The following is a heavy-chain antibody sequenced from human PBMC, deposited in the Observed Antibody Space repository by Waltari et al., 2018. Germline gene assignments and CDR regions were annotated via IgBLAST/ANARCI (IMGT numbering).Heavy chain of an antibody. CDR3: AKDFQGWFDP. CDR1: GFTFSSYA. J-gene: IGHJ5*02. V-gene: IGHV3-23*03. CDR2: IYSGGSRT. Sequence: EVQLLESGGGLVQPGGSLRLSCAASGFTFSSYAMSWVRQAPGKGLEWVSVIYSGGSRTYEADAVKGRFTISRDNPKNTRYLQMNSLRAEDTAVYYCAKDFQGWFDPWGQGTLVTVSS.